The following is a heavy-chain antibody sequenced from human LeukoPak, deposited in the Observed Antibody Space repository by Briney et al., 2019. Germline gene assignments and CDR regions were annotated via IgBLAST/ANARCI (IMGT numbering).Heavy chain of an antibody. CDR2: ISGSGGST. D-gene: IGHD4-17*01. Sequence: PGGSLRLSCAASGFTFSNYAMSWVRQAPGKGLEWVSAISGSGGSTYYADSVKGRFIISRDNSKNTLYLQMSGLRAEDTAVYYCAKGAATVTSRFDYWGQGTLVTVSS. CDR1: GFTFSNYA. CDR3: AKGAATVTSRFDY. V-gene: IGHV3-23*01. J-gene: IGHJ4*02.